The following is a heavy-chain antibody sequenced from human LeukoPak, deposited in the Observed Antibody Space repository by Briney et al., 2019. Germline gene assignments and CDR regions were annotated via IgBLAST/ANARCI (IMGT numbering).Heavy chain of an antibody. J-gene: IGHJ4*02. CDR3: TRGGLGYCSSTSCYRFDY. CDR1: GFTFGDYA. D-gene: IGHD2-2*02. CDR2: IRSKAYGGTT. Sequence: GGSLRLSCTASGFTFGDYAMSWLRQAPGKGLEWVGFIRSKAYGGTTEYAASVKGRFTISRDDSKSIAYLQMNSLKTEDTAVYYCTRGGLGYCSSTSCYRFDYWGQGTLVTVSS. V-gene: IGHV3-49*03.